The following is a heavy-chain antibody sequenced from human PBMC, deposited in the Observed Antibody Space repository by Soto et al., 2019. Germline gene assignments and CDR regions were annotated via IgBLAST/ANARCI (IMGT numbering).Heavy chain of an antibody. V-gene: IGHV3-23*01. J-gene: IGHJ2*01. Sequence: GGSLRLSCAASGFTFSSYAMSWVRQAPGKGLEWVSAISGSGGSTYYADSVKGRFTISRDNSKNTLYLQMNSLRAEDTAVYYCARTGITGNSGPSSYWYFDLWGRGTLVTVSS. CDR2: ISGSGGST. CDR1: GFTFSSYA. D-gene: IGHD1-20*01. CDR3: ARTGITGNSGPSSYWYFDL.